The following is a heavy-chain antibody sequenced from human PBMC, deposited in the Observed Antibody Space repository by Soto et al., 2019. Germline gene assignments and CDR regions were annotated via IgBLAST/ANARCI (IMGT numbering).Heavy chain of an antibody. V-gene: IGHV1-69*13. CDR2: VVPHSGTA. CDR1: GATFNFYA. D-gene: IGHD6-19*01. Sequence: ASVKVSCKSSGATFNFYAISWVRQAPGEGLEWMGGVVPHSGTATYARKFQGGLTVTADESSSTAYMDLSSLTSEDTAIYYCARNPGQWLYYFDYWGQGTLVTVYS. J-gene: IGHJ4*01. CDR3: ARNPGQWLYYFDY.